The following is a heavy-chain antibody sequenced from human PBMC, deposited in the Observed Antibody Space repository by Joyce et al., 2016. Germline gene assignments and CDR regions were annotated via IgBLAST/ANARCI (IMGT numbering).Heavy chain of an antibody. J-gene: IGHJ4*02. CDR3: ARGDVAATGAPLDY. CDR1: GESFSGYY. Sequence: QVQLQQWGAGLLKPSETLSLTCGVYGESFSGYYWNWIRQAPGKGLEWIGEINHSGSTTYNPSLKSRVTIIIDTSKNQFSLRLSSVTDTDTAVYYCARGDVAATGAPLDYWGQGTLVTVSS. V-gene: IGHV4-34*01. CDR2: INHSGST. D-gene: IGHD6-13*01.